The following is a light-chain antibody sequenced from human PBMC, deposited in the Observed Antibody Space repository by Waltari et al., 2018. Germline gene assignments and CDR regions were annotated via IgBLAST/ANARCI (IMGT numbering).Light chain of an antibody. J-gene: IGKJ1*01. CDR1: QSVSRT. CDR3: QKYGTLPAT. Sequence: EIVLTQSPGPLSLYPGERATLSCRASQSVSRTLAWYQQKPGQAPRLLIYDASNRATGIPDRFSGSGSETDFSLTISRLEPEDFAVYYCQKYGTLPATFGQGTKVEVK. CDR2: DAS. V-gene: IGKV3-20*01.